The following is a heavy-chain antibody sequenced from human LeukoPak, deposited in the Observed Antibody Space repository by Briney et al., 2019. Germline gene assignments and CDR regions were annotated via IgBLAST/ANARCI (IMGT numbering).Heavy chain of an antibody. CDR2: ISYDGSNK. V-gene: IGHV3-30*18. Sequence: PGRSLRLSCAASGFTFSSYGMHWVRQAPGKGLEWVAVISYDGSNKYYADSVKGRFTISRDNSKNTLYLQMNSLRAEDTAVYYCAKYTEQLVVGDVWGQGTTVTVSS. CDR3: AKYTEQLVVGDV. D-gene: IGHD6-13*01. J-gene: IGHJ6*02. CDR1: GFTFSSYG.